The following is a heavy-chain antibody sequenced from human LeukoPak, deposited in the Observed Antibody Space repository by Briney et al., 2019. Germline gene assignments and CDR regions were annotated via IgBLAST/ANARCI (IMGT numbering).Heavy chain of an antibody. CDR2: ISGSGGST. Sequence: GGSLRLSCAASEFTLSSCAMSWVRQAPGEGLEWVSVISGSGGSTYYADSVKGRFTISRDNSKNTLYLQMNSLRAEDTAVYYCAKARGRDGYKDELDYWGQGTLVTVSS. D-gene: IGHD5-24*01. J-gene: IGHJ4*02. CDR1: EFTLSSCA. CDR3: AKARGRDGYKDELDY. V-gene: IGHV3-23*01.